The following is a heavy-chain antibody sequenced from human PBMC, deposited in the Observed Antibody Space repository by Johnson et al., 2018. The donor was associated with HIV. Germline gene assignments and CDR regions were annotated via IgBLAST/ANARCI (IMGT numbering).Heavy chain of an antibody. J-gene: IGHJ3*01. CDR3: TRDRDGVGVS. Sequence: VQLVESGGGLVQHGGSLRLSCVGSGFSFSDHFMDWVRQAPGKGLEWVGRIRNKPSSYSTEYAASVKGRFTVSRDDSKNSVYLQISSLKTEDTAVYYCTRDRDGVGVSWGQGTMVTVSS. CDR2: IRNKPSSYST. D-gene: IGHD3-10*01. V-gene: IGHV3-72*01. CDR1: GFSFSDHF.